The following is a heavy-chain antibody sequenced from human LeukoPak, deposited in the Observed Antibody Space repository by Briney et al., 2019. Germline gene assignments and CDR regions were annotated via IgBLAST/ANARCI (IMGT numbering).Heavy chain of an antibody. D-gene: IGHD2-2*01. Sequence: GASVKVSCMASGYTFTDYYMHWVRQAPGQGLEWMGWINANNGGTKYAQKFQGRVTMTRDTSISTVYMELKRLRSDDTAVYYCARGLRGSPAFDYWGQGTLVTVSS. CDR3: ARGLRGSPAFDY. J-gene: IGHJ4*02. CDR2: INANNGGT. V-gene: IGHV1-2*02. CDR1: GYTFTDYY.